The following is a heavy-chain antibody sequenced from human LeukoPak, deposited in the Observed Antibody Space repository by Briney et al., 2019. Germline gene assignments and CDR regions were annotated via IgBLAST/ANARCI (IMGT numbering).Heavy chain of an antibody. CDR3: AKVDNQDGDPYDY. D-gene: IGHD4-17*01. CDR2: IIGSGGST. Sequence: GGSLRLSCAASGFTFSSYAMSWVRQAPGKGLEWVSAIIGSGGSTYYADSVKGRFTISRDNSKNTLYLQMNSLRAEDTAVYYCAKVDNQDGDPYDYWGQGTLVTVSS. J-gene: IGHJ4*02. CDR1: GFTFSSYA. V-gene: IGHV3-23*01.